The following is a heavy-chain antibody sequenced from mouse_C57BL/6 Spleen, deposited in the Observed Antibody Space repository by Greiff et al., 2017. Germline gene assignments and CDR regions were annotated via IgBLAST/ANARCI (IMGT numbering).Heavy chain of an antibody. CDR2: ISSGGDYI. V-gene: IGHV5-9-1*02. J-gene: IGHJ4*01. CDR3: TRDGYGSSPLYYAMDY. D-gene: IGHD1-1*01. Sequence: EVQLQESGEGLVKPGGSLKLSCAASGFTFSSYAMSWVRQTPEKRLEWVAYISSGGDYIYYADTVKGRFTISRDNARNTLYLQMSSLKSEDTAMYYCTRDGYGSSPLYYAMDYWGQGTSVTVSS. CDR1: GFTFSSYA.